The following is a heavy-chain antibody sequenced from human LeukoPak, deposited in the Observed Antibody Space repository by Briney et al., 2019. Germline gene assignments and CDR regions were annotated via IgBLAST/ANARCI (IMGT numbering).Heavy chain of an antibody. J-gene: IGHJ4*02. CDR3: AKRGVVIRVILVGFHKEAYYFDS. V-gene: IGHV3-23*01. CDR2: ISDSGGST. D-gene: IGHD3-22*01. Sequence: GGSLRLSCAGSGITLRNYGMNWVRQAPGKGLEWLAGISDSGGSTNYADSVKGRFIIPRDNPKNTVYLQMNSLRAEATAVSFCAKRGVVIRVILVGFHKEAYYFDSWGQGALVTVSS. CDR1: GITLRNYG.